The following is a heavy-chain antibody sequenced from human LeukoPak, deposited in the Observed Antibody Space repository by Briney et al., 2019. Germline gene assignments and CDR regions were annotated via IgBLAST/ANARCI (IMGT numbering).Heavy chain of an antibody. V-gene: IGHV1-3*01. CDR3: ARGPLLRYFDWLLSILDY. J-gene: IGHJ4*02. D-gene: IGHD3-9*01. Sequence: ASVKVSCKCSGYTFTSYTLHWVRQAPAQRLEWVGLINAGNGNTKYSQKFQGRGTITRDTSASTAYMELSSLRSEDTAVYYCARGPLLRYFDWLLSILDYWGQGTLVTVSS. CDR1: GYTFTSYT. CDR2: INAGNGNT.